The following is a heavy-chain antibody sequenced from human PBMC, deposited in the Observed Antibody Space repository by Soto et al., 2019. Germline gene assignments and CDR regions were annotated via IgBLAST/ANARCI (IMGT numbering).Heavy chain of an antibody. J-gene: IGHJ6*02. CDR2: INHSGST. V-gene: IGHV4-34*01. CDR3: ARGVAVAGTGYYYYYGMDV. CDR1: GGSFSGYY. Sequence: SDTLSLTCAVYGGSFSGYYWSWIRQPPGKGLEWIGEINHSGSTNSNPSLKSRVTISVDTSKNQFSLKLSSVTAADTAVYYCARGVAVAGTGYYYYYGMDVWGQGTTVT. D-gene: IGHD6-19*01.